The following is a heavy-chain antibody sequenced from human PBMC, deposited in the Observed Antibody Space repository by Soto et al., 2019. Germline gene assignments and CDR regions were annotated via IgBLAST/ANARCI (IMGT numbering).Heavy chain of an antibody. V-gene: IGHV4-34*01. Sequence: SETLSLTCAVYGGSLSGYYWSWIRQPPGKGLGWIGEINHSGSTTYNPSLKSRVTISVDTSKNQFSLKLSSVTAADTAVYYSARLLLYYDILTGYYRTLNWYFDLWGRGTLVTVSS. J-gene: IGHJ2*01. CDR2: INHSGST. CDR1: GGSLSGYY. CDR3: ARLLLYYDILTGYYRTLNWYFDL. D-gene: IGHD3-9*01.